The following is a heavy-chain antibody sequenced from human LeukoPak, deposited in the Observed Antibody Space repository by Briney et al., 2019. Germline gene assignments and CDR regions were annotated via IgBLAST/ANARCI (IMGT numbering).Heavy chain of an antibody. CDR3: LGYYYGSGSYWDHWFDP. CDR1: GGSFSGYY. Sequence: SETLSLTCAVYGGSFSGYYWSWIRQPPGKGLEWIGEINHSGSTNYNPFLKSRVTISVDTSKNQFSLKLSSVTAADTAVYYCLGYYYGSGSYWDHWFDPWGQGTLVTVSS. D-gene: IGHD3-10*01. V-gene: IGHV4-34*01. CDR2: INHSGST. J-gene: IGHJ5*02.